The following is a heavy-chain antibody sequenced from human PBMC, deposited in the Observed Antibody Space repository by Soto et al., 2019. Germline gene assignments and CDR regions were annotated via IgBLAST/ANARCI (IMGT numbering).Heavy chain of an antibody. Sequence: ASVKVSCKSSGYTFTGCVVHWGRQAPGQGLECMGWINPNNGDTNYAQNFQGRVTMTRDTSINTAYMELSRLRSDDTAVYYCARIKTYYDSRGGIADWGQGALVTVSS. V-gene: IGHV1-2*02. CDR3: ARIKTYYDSRGGIAD. CDR2: INPNNGDT. D-gene: IGHD3-22*01. CDR1: GYTFTGCV. J-gene: IGHJ4*02.